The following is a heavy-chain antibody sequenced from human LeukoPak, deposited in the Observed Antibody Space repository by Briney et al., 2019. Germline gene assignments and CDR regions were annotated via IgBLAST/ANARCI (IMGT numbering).Heavy chain of an antibody. CDR2: IGGSGGGT. CDR3: ARNDFGSGWLGDY. J-gene: IGHJ4*02. Sequence: GGSLRLSCVASGFTFSYYAMSWVRQAPGKGLEWVSTIGGSGGGTYYAESVKGRFIISRDTSKNTLFLQMNSLRAEDTALYYCARNDFGSGWLGDYWGQGTLVTVFS. D-gene: IGHD6-19*01. CDR1: GFTFSYYA. V-gene: IGHV3-23*01.